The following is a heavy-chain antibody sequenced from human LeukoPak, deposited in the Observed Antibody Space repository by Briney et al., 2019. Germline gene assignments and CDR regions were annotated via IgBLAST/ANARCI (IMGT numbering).Heavy chain of an antibody. V-gene: IGHV3-11*01. J-gene: IGHJ3*02. CDR1: GFTFSDYY. Sequence: GGSLRLSCAASGFTFSDYYMSWIRQAPGKGLEWVSYISSSGSTIYYADSVKGRFTISRDNAKNSLYLQMNSLRAEDTAVYYCAKVGIVPAAIRMDDAFDIWGQGTMVTVSS. CDR2: ISSSGSTI. CDR3: AKVGIVPAAIRMDDAFDI. D-gene: IGHD2-2*01.